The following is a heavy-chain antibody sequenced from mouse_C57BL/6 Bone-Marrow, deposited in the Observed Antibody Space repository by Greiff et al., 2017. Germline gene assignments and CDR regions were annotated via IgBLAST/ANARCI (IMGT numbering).Heavy chain of an antibody. CDR2: IHPNSGST. CDR1: GYTFTSYW. V-gene: IGHV1-64*01. Sequence: QVQLQQPGAELVKPGASVKLSCKASGYTFTSYWMNWVQQRPGQGLEWIGLIHPNSGSTNYNEQFQSKATLPVDTSSSTAYKQLSSLTSEDSAVYYCARRRIITTVVATDYWGQGTSLTVSS. D-gene: IGHD1-1*01. J-gene: IGHJ2*02. CDR3: ARRRIITTVVATDY.